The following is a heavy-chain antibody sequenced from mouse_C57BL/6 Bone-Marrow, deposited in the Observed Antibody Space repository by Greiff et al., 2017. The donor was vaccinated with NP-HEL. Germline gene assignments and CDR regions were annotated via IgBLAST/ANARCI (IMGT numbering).Heavy chain of an antibody. V-gene: IGHV1-64*01. CDR1: GYTFTSYW. CDR3: ARGHGYYFDY. J-gene: IGHJ2*01. D-gene: IGHD2-2*01. CDR2: IHPNSGST. Sequence: QVQLKESGAELVKPGASVKLSCKASGYTFTSYWMHWVKQRPGQGLEWIGMIHPNSGSTNYNEKFKSKATLTVDKSSSTAYMQLSSLTSEDSAVYYCARGHGYYFDYWGQGTTLTVSS.